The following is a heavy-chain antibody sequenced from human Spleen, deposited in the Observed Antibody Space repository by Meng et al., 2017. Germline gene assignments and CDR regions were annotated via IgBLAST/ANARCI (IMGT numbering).Heavy chain of an antibody. CDR1: GFTFRSYW. CDR2: INSDGNSA. J-gene: IGHJ4*02. D-gene: IGHD6-19*01. CDR3: ARSTSGIDDY. V-gene: IGHV3-74*01. Sequence: GESLKISCAASGFTFRSYWMHWVRQAPGKGLVWVSRINSDGNSATYADSVKGRFTISRDNAKNTLYLQMNSLRAEDTAVYYCARSTSGIDDYWGQGTLVTVSS.